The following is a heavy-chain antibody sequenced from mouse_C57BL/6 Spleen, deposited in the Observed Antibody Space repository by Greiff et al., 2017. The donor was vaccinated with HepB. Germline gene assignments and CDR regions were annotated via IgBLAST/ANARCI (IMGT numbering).Heavy chain of an antibody. J-gene: IGHJ4*01. D-gene: IGHD1-1*01. Sequence: EVQLVESGPGLVKPSQSLSLTCSVTGYSITSGYYWNWIRQFPGNKLEWMGYISYDGSNNYNPSLKNRISITRDTSKNQFFLKLNSVTTEDTATYYCARNYGSPHMAMDYWGQGTSVTVSS. CDR3: ARNYGSPHMAMDY. V-gene: IGHV3-6*01. CDR1: GYSITSGYY. CDR2: ISYDGSN.